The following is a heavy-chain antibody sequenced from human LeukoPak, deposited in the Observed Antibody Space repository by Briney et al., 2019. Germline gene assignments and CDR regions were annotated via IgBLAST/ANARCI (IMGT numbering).Heavy chain of an antibody. V-gene: IGHV3-48*01. D-gene: IGHD6-13*01. CDR2: ISSSSSTI. CDR1: GFTFSGSA. Sequence: GGSLRLSCAASGFTFSGSALHWVRQAPGKGLEWVSYISSSSSTIYYADSVKGRFTISRDNAKNSLYLQMNSLRAEDTAVYYCARSIAAAGFYYYYYMDVWGKGTTVTVSS. CDR3: ARSIAAAGFYYYYYMDV. J-gene: IGHJ6*03.